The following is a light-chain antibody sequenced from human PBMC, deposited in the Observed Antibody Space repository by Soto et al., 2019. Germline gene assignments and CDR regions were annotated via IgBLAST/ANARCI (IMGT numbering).Light chain of an antibody. CDR3: QQYNNWPLT. J-gene: IGKJ4*01. CDR2: DAS. Sequence: EIVMTQSPATLSVSPGERATLSCRASQSVSSNLAWYQQKPGQAPRLLIYDASTRATGIPARFSGSGSGTEFTLTVSILQSEDFAVYYCQQYNNWPLTFGGGTKVEIK. CDR1: QSVSSN. V-gene: IGKV3-15*01.